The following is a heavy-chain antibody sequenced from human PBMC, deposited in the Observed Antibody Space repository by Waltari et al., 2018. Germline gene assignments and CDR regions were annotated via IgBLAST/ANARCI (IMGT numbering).Heavy chain of an antibody. CDR1: NGSISTNTYY. Sequence: QLQLQESGPGLVKPSETLSLTCNVSNGSISTNTYYWAWIRQPPGKGLEWIGSILYTGNVYYNPSLPSRVTMSVDTSRNQFALKLRSVTAADTAVYYCAGRPLYTVVWHGFDYWGRGALVTVSS. V-gene: IGHV4-39*07. J-gene: IGHJ4*02. CDR3: AGRPLYTVVWHGFDY. CDR2: ILYTGNV. D-gene: IGHD2-2*02.